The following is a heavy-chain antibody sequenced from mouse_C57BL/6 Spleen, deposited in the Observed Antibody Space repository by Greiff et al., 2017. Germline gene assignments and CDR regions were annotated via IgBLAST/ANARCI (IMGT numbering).Heavy chain of an antibody. CDR1: GYTFTSYW. CDR2: INPSSGYT. J-gene: IGHJ2*01. Sequence: QVQLQQSGAELAKPGASVKLSCKASGYTFTSYWMHWVKQRPGQGLEWIGYINPSSGYTKYNQKFKDKATLTADKSSSTAYMRLSSLTYEDSAVYYCARYDYDEGGYFDYWGQGTTGTVAS. D-gene: IGHD2-4*01. V-gene: IGHV1-7*01. CDR3: ARYDYDEGGYFDY.